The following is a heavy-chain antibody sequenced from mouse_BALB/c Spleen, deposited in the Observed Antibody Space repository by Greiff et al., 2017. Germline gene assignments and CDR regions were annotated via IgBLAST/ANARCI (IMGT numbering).Heavy chain of an antibody. CDR1: GFTFTDYY. Sequence: EVKVVESGGGLVQPGGSLRLSCATSGFTFTDYYMSWVRQPPGKALEWLGFIRNKANGYTTEYSASVKGRFTISRDNSQSILYLQMNTLRAEDSATYYCARDYYGSIHYFDYWGQGTTLTVSS. CDR2: IRNKANGYTT. D-gene: IGHD1-1*01. J-gene: IGHJ2*01. CDR3: ARDYYGSIHYFDY. V-gene: IGHV7-3*02.